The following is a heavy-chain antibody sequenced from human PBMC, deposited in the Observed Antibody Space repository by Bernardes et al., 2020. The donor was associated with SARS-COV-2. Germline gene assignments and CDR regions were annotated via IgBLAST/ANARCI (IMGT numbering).Heavy chain of an antibody. CDR3: AVIVVSGDWYFDY. J-gene: IGHJ4*02. CDR2: ISNSGGLT. V-gene: IGHV3-23*01. Sequence: GGSLRLSCVASEITFSTYGMAWVRQAPGKGLEWVSSISNSGGLTYYADSVKARFTVSRDNSKNTLYLQMNSLRAEDTAVYYCAVIVVSGDWYFDYWGPGSLVTVSS. CDR1: EITFSTYG. D-gene: IGHD6-19*01.